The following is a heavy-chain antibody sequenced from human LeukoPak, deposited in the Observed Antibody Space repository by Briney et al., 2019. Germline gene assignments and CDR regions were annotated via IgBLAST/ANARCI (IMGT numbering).Heavy chain of an antibody. CDR1: GFTFDYA. V-gene: IGHV3-9*01. CDR2: TSWNSGTK. Sequence: PGGSLRLSCAASGFTFDYAMYWVRQTPGKGLEWVSGTSWNSGTKVYADSVKGRFTISRDNAKNSLYLQMNTLRAEDTALYYCAKDQGTGTTRSDYYGMDVWGQGTTVIVSS. D-gene: IGHD1-1*01. J-gene: IGHJ6*02. CDR3: AKDQGTGTTRSDYYGMDV.